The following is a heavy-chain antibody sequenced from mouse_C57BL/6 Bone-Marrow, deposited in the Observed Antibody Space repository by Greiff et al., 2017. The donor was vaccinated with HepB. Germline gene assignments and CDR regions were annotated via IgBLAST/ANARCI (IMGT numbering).Heavy chain of an antibody. V-gene: IGHV5-9-1*02. CDR3: TREPYSNDPPWFAY. J-gene: IGHJ3*01. Sequence: EVQLVESGEGLVKPGGSLKLSCAASGFTFSSYAMSWVRQTPEKRLEWVAYISSGGDYIYYADTVKGRFTISRDNARNTLYLQMSSLKSEDTAMYYCTREPYSNDPPWFAYWGQGTLVTVSA. D-gene: IGHD2-5*01. CDR2: ISSGGDYI. CDR1: GFTFSSYA.